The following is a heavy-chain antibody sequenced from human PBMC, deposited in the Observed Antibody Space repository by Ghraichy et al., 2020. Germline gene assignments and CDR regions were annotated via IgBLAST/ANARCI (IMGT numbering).Heavy chain of an antibody. CDR3: ARGPNINYCSSTSCYRENFDY. J-gene: IGHJ4*02. D-gene: IGHD2-2*01. CDR2: INPNSGGT. CDR1: GYTFTGYY. V-gene: IGHV1-2*02. Sequence: ASVKVSCKASGYTFTGYYMHWVRQAPGQGLEWMGWINPNSGGTNYAQKFQGRVTMTRDTSISTAYMELSRLRSDDTAVYYCARGPNINYCSSTSCYRENFDYWGQGTLVTVSS.